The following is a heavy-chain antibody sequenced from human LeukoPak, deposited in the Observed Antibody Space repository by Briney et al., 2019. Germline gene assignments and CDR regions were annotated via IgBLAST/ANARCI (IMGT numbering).Heavy chain of an antibody. CDR3: ARKTTVSYAFDI. CDR1: GFTFSSYS. CDR2: ISSSSTNI. V-gene: IGHV3-48*01. J-gene: IGHJ3*02. D-gene: IGHD4-11*01. Sequence: GGSLRLSCAASGFTFSSYSMSWVRQAPGKGREWVSHISSSSTNIYYADSVKGRFTISRDNAKKSLYLQVNSLRAEDTAVYYCARKTTVSYAFDIWGQGTMVTVSS.